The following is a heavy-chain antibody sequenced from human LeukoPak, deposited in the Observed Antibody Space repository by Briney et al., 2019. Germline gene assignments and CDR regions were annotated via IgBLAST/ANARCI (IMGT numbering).Heavy chain of an antibody. CDR3: ARVNGDYSSHYYGMDV. CDR2: IWYGGSNK. CDR1: GFTFSSYG. V-gene: IGHV3-33*01. D-gene: IGHD4-17*01. Sequence: PGGSLRLSCAASGFTFSSYGMHWVRQAPGKGLEWVAVIWYGGSNKYYADSVKGRFTISRDNSKNTLYLQMNSLRAEDTAVYYCARVNGDYSSHYYGMDVWGKGTTVTVSS. J-gene: IGHJ6*04.